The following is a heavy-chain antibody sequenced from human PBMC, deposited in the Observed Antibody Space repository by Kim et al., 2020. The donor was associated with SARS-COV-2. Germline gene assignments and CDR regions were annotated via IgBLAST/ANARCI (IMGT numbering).Heavy chain of an antibody. CDR1: GGSISSSSYY. Sequence: SETLSLTCTVSGGSISSSSYYWGWTRQPPGKGLEWIGSIYYSGSTYYNPSLKSRVTISVDTSKNQFSLKLSSVTAADTAVYYCASEDEGPFDYWGQGTLVTVSS. J-gene: IGHJ4*02. CDR2: IYYSGST. V-gene: IGHV4-39*07. CDR3: ASEDEGPFDY.